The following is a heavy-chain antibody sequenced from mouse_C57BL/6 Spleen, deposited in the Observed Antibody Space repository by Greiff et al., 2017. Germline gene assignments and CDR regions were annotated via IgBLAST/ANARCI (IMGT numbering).Heavy chain of an antibody. V-gene: IGHV1-54*01. CDR2: INPGSGGT. D-gene: IGHD2-5*01. CDR3: AKTYYSNSGFDY. Sequence: QVQLQQSGAELVRPGTSVKVSCKASGYAFTNYLIEWVKQRPGQGLEWIGVINPGSGGTNYNEKFKGKETLTADKSSSTAYRQLSSLTSEDSAVYFFAKTYYSNSGFDYWGQGTTLTVSS. CDR1: GYAFTNYL. J-gene: IGHJ2*01.